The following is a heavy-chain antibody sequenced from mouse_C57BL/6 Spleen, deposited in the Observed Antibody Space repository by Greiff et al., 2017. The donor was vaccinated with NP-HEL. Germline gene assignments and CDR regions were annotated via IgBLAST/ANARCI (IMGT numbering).Heavy chain of an antibody. J-gene: IGHJ3*01. Sequence: QVQLQQSGAELVRPGASVTLSCKASGYTFTDYEMHWVKQTPVHGLEWIGAIDPETGGTAYNQKFKGKAILTADKSSSTAYMELRSLTSEDSAGYYCTIRRPTGLAWLAYWGQGTLVTVSA. V-gene: IGHV1-15*01. D-gene: IGHD3-3*01. CDR3: TIRRPTGLAWLAY. CDR2: IDPETGGT. CDR1: GYTFTDYE.